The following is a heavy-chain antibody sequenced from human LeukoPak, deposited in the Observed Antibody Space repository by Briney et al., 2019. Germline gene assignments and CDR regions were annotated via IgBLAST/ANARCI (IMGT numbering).Heavy chain of an antibody. Sequence: SETLSLTCTVSGGSISSYYGSWIRQPPGKGLEWIGYIYYSGSTNYNPSLKSRVTISVDTSKNQFSLKLSSVTAADTAVYYCAREGDSSGSFDYWGQGTLVTVSS. J-gene: IGHJ4*02. D-gene: IGHD6-19*01. CDR1: GGSISSYY. V-gene: IGHV4-59*01. CDR3: AREGDSSGSFDY. CDR2: IYYSGST.